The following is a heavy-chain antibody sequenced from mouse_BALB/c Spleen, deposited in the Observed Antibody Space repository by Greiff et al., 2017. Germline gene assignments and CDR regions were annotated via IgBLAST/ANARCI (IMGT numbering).Heavy chain of an antibody. V-gene: IGHV14-4*02. CDR3: NAYDGSSYFAY. J-gene: IGHJ3*01. D-gene: IGHD1-1*01. CDR2: IDPENGDT. CDR1: GFNIKDYY. Sequence: VHVKQSGAELVRSGASVKLSCTASGFNIKDYYMHWVKQRPEQGLEWIGWIDPENGDTEYAPKFQGKATMTADTSSNTAYLQLSSLTSEDTAVYYCNAYDGSSYFAYWGQGTLVTVSA.